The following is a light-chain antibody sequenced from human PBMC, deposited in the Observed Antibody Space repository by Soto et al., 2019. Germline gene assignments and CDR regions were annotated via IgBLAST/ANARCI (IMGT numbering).Light chain of an antibody. CDR1: KNSLSN. CDR3: QQYNNWTIT. J-gene: IGKJ5*01. CDR2: GAS. Sequence: VITQSPSTRYVPHAERAPLACRARKNSLSNLEWYQQKPGQAPRLLIYGASTRATGIPARFSGSGSGTDFTLTISSLQPEDFEIYYCQQYNNWTITFGQGTRLEIK. V-gene: IGKV3D-15*01.